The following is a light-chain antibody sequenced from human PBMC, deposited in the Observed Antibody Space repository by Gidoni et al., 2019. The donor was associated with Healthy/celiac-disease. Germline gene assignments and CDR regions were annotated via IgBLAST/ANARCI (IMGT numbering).Light chain of an antibody. V-gene: IGKV4-1*01. CDR2: WAS. CDR1: KTVLYSSNNKHY. CDR3: QQYYSTPYT. Sequence: DIVMTQSPDSLAVSLGERATINCKSSKTVLYSSNNKHYLAWYQQKPGQPPTLLIYWASTRESGVPDRFSGSGSGTDFTLTISSLQAEDVAVYYCQQYYSTPYTFGQGTKLEIK. J-gene: IGKJ2*01.